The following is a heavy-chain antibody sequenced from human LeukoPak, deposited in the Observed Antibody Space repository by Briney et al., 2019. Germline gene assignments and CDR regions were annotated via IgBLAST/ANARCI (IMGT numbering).Heavy chain of an antibody. CDR2: INPSGGST. V-gene: IGHV1-46*01. D-gene: IGHD1-26*01. CDR1: GYTFSSSY. CDR3: ARNDWEVGATTFDY. J-gene: IGHJ4*02. Sequence: GASVKVSCKASGYTFSSSYMLSVTQAPGQGLEWRGIINPSGGSTSYEQMFQARVTMTWDTSTSTVYMGLSSLRSEDTAVYYCARNDWEVGATTFDYWGQGTLVTVSS.